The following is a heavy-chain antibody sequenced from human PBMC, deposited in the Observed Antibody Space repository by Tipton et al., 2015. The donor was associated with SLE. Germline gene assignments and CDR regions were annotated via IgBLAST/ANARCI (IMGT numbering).Heavy chain of an antibody. Sequence: TLSLTCAVNGGSFSGYFWTWIRQPPAKGLEWFGEINHSGGTNYNPSLKSLVTISIDTSKNQLSLKLSSVTAADTAVYYCVRLELPATKADYWDPGTLVTVSS. CDR3: VRLELPATKADY. V-gene: IGHV4-34*01. D-gene: IGHD5-24*01. CDR1: GGSFSGYF. J-gene: IGHJ4*01. CDR2: INHSGGT.